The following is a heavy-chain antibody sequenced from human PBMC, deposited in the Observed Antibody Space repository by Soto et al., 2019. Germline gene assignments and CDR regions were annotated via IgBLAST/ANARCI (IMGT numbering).Heavy chain of an antibody. J-gene: IGHJ4*02. Sequence: QLQLQESGPGLVKPSETLSLTCTVSGGSISSSSYYWGWIRQPPGKGLEWIGSIYYSGSTYYNPSLKSRVTISVDTSKNQFSLKLSSVTAADTAVYYCARSYYRGTHYYGSGNHHDYWGQGTLVTVSS. CDR3: ARSYYRGTHYYGSGNHHDY. CDR1: GGSISSSSYY. D-gene: IGHD3-10*01. CDR2: IYYSGST. V-gene: IGHV4-39*01.